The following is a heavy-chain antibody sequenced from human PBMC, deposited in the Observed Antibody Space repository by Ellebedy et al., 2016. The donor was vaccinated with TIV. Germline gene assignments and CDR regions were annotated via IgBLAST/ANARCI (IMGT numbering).Heavy chain of an antibody. Sequence: AASVKVSCKASGYTFTSYAMHWVRQAPGQRLEWMGWINAGNGNTKYSQKFQGRVTITRDTSARTAYMQLSRLRSEDTAVYYCAREVIAEPGIQPNFDYWGQGTLVTVSS. CDR2: INAGNGNT. D-gene: IGHD6-13*01. J-gene: IGHJ4*02. CDR1: GYTFTSYA. CDR3: AREVIAEPGIQPNFDY. V-gene: IGHV1-3*01.